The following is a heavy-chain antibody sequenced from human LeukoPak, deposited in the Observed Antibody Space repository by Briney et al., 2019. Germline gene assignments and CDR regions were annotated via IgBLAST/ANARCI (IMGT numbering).Heavy chain of an antibody. Sequence: SETLSLTCTVSGGSISGGSYYWSWIRQPGGKGLEWIGRIYTSGSTNYNPSLKSRVTISVDTSKNQFSLKLSYVTAADTAVYYCARHEPGYCSSTSCYYSNWFDPWGQGTLVTVSS. CDR1: GGSISGGSYY. CDR3: ARHEPGYCSSTSCYYSNWFDP. D-gene: IGHD2-2*01. J-gene: IGHJ5*02. V-gene: IGHV4-61*02. CDR2: IYTSGST.